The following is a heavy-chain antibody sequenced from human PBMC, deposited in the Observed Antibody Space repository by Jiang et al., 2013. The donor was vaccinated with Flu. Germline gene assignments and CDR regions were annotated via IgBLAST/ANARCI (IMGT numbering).Heavy chain of an antibody. D-gene: IGHD3-22*01. CDR2: INQDGGEK. CDR3: AKGGYPKYYFDY. Sequence: VQLLESGGGLVQPGGSLRLSCAASGFTFSNYWMTWVRQAPGKGLEWVANINQDGGEKYYVDSVKGRFTISRDNAKNSLHLQMNSLRAEDTAVYYCAKGGYPKYYFDYWGQGTLVTVSS. J-gene: IGHJ4*02. V-gene: IGHV3-7*03. CDR1: GFTFSNYW.